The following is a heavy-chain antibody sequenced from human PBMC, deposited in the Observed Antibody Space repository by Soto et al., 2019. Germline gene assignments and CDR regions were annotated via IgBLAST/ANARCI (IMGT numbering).Heavy chain of an antibody. CDR1: GYAFNTYG. CDR3: KRHLPAAAPCFDL. Sequence: QVQLIQSGAEVKRPGASLKVSCRASGYAFNTYGVSWVRQAPGQGPEWVGWISTSNGHTNFAQNFQGRVTLTTDTSTSTACMEPRSLTSDDTAVYDCKRHLPAAAPCFDLWGQGTLVTVSS. J-gene: IGHJ5*02. CDR2: ISTSNGHT. D-gene: IGHD2-2*01. V-gene: IGHV1-18*01.